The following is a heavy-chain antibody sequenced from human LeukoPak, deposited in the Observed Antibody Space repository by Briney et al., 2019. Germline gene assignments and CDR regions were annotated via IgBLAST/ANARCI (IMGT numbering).Heavy chain of an antibody. Sequence: ASVKVSSKASGGTFSSYAISWVRQAPGQGLEWMVGIIPIFGTANYAQKFQGRVTITADESTSTAYMELSSLRSEDTAVYYCARLLPGGGKAFDIWGQGTMVTVSS. J-gene: IGHJ3*02. V-gene: IGHV1-69*13. D-gene: IGHD4-23*01. CDR3: ARLLPGGGKAFDI. CDR1: GGTFSSYA. CDR2: IIPIFGTA.